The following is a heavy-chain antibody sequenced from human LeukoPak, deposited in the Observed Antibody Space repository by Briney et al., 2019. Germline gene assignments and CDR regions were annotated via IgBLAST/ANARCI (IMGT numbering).Heavy chain of an antibody. J-gene: IGHJ4*02. Sequence: GGSLRLACAASGFTFDDYAMTWVRHAPGKGLEWVSTVSGSGHSTDYAHSVKGQFTISRDNSKNTLYLQMNSLRAEDTAVYYCVRSNRGYIDYWGQGTLATVSS. CDR2: VSGSGHST. CDR3: VRSNRGYIDY. D-gene: IGHD1-14*01. V-gene: IGHV3-23*01. CDR1: GFTFDDYA.